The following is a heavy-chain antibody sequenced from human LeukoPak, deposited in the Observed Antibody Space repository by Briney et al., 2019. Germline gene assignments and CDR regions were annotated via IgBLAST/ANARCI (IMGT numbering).Heavy chain of an antibody. CDR3: ARDGGSGWYVKT. J-gene: IGHJ5*02. CDR1: GYTFTSYD. V-gene: IGHV1-8*01. Sequence: ASVKVSCKASGYTFTSYDINWVRQATGQGLEWMGWMNPNSGNTGYAQKFQGRVTITRNTSISTAYMELSSLRSEDTAVYYCARDGGSGWYVKTWGQGTLVTVSS. CDR2: MNPNSGNT. D-gene: IGHD6-19*01.